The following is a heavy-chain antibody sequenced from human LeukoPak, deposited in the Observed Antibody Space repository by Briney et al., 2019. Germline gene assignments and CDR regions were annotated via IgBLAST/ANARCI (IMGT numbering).Heavy chain of an antibody. Sequence: PGGPLRLSCAASGFTFGTYAMTWVRQAPGKGLEWVSGISVRGDTTYYAGSVKGRFTVSRDSSKNTLHLQMNSLRVDDTAVYYCAKHAWGGGIYSYYHYMDVWGKGTTVTVSS. CDR3: AKHAWGGGIYSYYHYMDV. V-gene: IGHV3-23*01. CDR1: GFTFGTYA. J-gene: IGHJ6*03. CDR2: ISVRGDTT. D-gene: IGHD3-16*01.